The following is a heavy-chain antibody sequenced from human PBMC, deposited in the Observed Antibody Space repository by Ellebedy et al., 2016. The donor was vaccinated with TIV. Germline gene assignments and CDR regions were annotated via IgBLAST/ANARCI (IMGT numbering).Heavy chain of an antibody. J-gene: IGHJ4*02. Sequence: MPSETPSLTCAISGDSVSNYGVTRNWLRQSPSRGLVWLGRTYYRSKWYNDYAASVKSRITINPDTSKNQFSLQVNSVTPKDTAVYYCARMGYSNTLPYLDYWGQGTLVTVSS. D-gene: IGHD5-12*01. CDR1: GDSVSNYGVT. V-gene: IGHV6-1*01. CDR2: TYYRSKWYN. CDR3: ARMGYSNTLPYLDY.